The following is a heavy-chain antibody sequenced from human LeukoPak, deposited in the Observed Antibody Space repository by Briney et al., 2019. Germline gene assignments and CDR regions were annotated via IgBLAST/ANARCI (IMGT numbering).Heavy chain of an antibody. CDR3: TRRAGAYSHPYDF. V-gene: IGHV3-53*01. D-gene: IGHD4/OR15-4a*01. J-gene: IGHJ4*02. Sequence: GGSLRLSCTVSRFTHSSNSMSWVRQAPGKGLEGVSFLYSDNTNYSDSVTGRFTISRDHTNNTLYLKMNSLRAEDTAVYYCTRRAGAYSHPYDFWGQGPVGTVSS. CDR2: LYSDNT. CDR1: RFTHSSNS.